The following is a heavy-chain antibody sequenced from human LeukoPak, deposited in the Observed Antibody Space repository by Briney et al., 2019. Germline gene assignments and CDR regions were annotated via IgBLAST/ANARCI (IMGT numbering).Heavy chain of an antibody. J-gene: IGHJ3*02. D-gene: IGHD3-22*01. CDR1: GGSISSGSYY. V-gene: IGHV4-61*02. CDR3: ARSQYYYDSSGFSAFDI. CDR2: IYTSGST. Sequence: SQTLSLTCTVSGGSISSGSYYWSWIRQPAGKGLEWIGRIYTSGSTNYNPSLKSRVTISVDTSKNQFSLKLSSVTAADTAVYYCARSQYYYDSSGFSAFDIWGQGTMVTLSS.